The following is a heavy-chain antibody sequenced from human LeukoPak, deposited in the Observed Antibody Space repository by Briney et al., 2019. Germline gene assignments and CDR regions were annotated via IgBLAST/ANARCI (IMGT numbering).Heavy chain of an antibody. J-gene: IGHJ4*02. V-gene: IGHV4-39*01. CDR2: INYSGST. D-gene: IGHD2-8*01. Sequence: ASETLSLTCTVSGGSISSTYYWGWIRQPPGKGLEWIGSINYSGSTYYNPSLKSRVTISVDTSKNQFSLKLSSVTAADTAVYYCARRRFVRGPDVVNPFDYWGQGTLVTVSS. CDR1: GGSISSTYY. CDR3: ARRRFVRGPDVVNPFDY.